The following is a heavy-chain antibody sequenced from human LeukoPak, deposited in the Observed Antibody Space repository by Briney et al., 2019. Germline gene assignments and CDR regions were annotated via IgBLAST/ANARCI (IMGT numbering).Heavy chain of an antibody. J-gene: IGHJ3*02. CDR2: IYYSGST. Sequence: YWSGWVRQMPGKGLEWIGYIYYSGSTSYNPSLRSRVTISLDTSKNQFSLKLSSLTAADTAVYYCASSFAVVPAALRLAFDIWGQGTLVTVSS. D-gene: IGHD2-2*01. CDR1: Y. V-gene: IGHV4-31*02. CDR3: ASSFAVVPAALRLAFDI.